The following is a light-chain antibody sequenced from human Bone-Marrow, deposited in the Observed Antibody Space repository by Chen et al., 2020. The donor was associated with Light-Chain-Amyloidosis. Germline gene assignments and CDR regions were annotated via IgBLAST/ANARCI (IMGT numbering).Light chain of an antibody. Sequence: QSALTQPAPVSGSPGQSITISCTGTSSDVGGSNSVSWYQQNPGKAPKLMMYEVSNRPSGVSNRCTGSKSGNTASLTISGHQAEDEADYYCSSYTSSSTRVFGGGTKLTVL. CDR2: EVS. V-gene: IGLV2-14*01. CDR3: SSYTSSSTRV. CDR1: SSDVGGSNS. J-gene: IGLJ3*02.